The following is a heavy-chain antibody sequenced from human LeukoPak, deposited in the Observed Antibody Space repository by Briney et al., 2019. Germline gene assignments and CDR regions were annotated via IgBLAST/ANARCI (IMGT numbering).Heavy chain of an antibody. D-gene: IGHD6-6*01. CDR3: ARDGGEQLVGPFDY. V-gene: IGHV3-30*03. Sequence: GGSLRLSCAASGFSFSSYGMHWVCQAPGKGLEWVAVISYDGSNKYYADSVKGRFTISRDNSKNTLYLQMNSLRAEDTAVYYCARDGGEQLVGPFDYWGQGTLVTVSS. CDR1: GFSFSSYG. CDR2: ISYDGSNK. J-gene: IGHJ4*02.